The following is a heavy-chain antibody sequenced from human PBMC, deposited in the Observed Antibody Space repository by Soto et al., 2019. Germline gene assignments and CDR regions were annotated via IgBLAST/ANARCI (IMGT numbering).Heavy chain of an antibody. CDR3: ARRLLLGGDFDY. Sequence: SETLSLTCAVYGGSFSGYYWSWIRQPPGKGLEWIGEINHSGSTNYHPSLKSRVTISVDTSKKQFSLKLSSVTAADTAVYSCARRLLLGGDFDYWGQGTLVTV. CDR2: INHSGST. J-gene: IGHJ4*02. V-gene: IGHV4-34*01. CDR1: GGSFSGYY. D-gene: IGHD3-22*01.